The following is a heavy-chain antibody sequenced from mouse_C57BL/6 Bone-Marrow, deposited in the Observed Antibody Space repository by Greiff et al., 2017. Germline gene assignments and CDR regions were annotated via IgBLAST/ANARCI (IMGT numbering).Heavy chain of an antibody. Sequence: VQLQQPGAELVKPGASVKVSCKASGYTFTSYWMHWVKQRPGQGLEWIGRIHPSDNDTNYNQKFKGKATLTVDKSSTTAYMQLSSLTSEDSAVYYCAMGLDLDDWGPGTTLTVSS. V-gene: IGHV1-74*01. CDR1: GYTFTSYW. CDR2: IHPSDNDT. CDR3: AMGLDLDD. J-gene: IGHJ2*01.